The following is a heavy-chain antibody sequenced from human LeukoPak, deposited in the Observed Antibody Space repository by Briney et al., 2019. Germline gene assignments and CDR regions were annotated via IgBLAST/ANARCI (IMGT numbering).Heavy chain of an antibody. D-gene: IGHD1-26*01. CDR1: GYTFTGYY. J-gene: IGHJ3*02. Sequence: ASVKVSCKVSGYTFTGYYMHWVRQAPGQGLEWMGRINPNSGGTNYAQKFQGRVTMTRDTSISTAYMELSRLRPDDTAVYYCARQGGSYRHDAFDIWGQGTMVTVSS. CDR2: INPNSGGT. CDR3: ARQGGSYRHDAFDI. V-gene: IGHV1-2*06.